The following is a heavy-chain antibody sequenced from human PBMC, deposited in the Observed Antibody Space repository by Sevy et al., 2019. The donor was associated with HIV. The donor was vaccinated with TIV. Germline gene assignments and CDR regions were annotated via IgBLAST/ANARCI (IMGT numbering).Heavy chain of an antibody. CDR2: ISYDGSNK. V-gene: IGHV3-30-3*01. J-gene: IGHJ5*02. Sequence: GGSLRLSCAASGFPFSTYALHWVRQAPGKGLEWVAVISYDGSNKYYAASVQGRFTISRDSSKNTLYLQMNSLTTEDTAVYYCARDLRSNYNNYFDPWGQGTLVTVSS. CDR3: ARDLRSNYNNYFDP. D-gene: IGHD4-4*01. CDR1: GFPFSTYA.